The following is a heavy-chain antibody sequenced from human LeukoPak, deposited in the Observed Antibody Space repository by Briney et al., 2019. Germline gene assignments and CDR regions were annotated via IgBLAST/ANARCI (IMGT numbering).Heavy chain of an antibody. V-gene: IGHV4-59*08. D-gene: IGHD3-10*01. Sequence: SETLSLTCTVSGDSISSYYWSWIRQPPGKGLEWIGYIYYSGSTNYNPSLKSRVTISVDTSKNQFSLKLSSVTAADTAVYYCARHPKLLWFGETNWFDPWGQGTLVTVSS. CDR1: GDSISSYY. J-gene: IGHJ5*02. CDR3: ARHPKLLWFGETNWFDP. CDR2: IYYSGST.